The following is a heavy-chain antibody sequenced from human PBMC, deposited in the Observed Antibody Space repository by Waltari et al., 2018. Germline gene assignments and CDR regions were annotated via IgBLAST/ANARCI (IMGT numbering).Heavy chain of an antibody. J-gene: IGHJ4*02. D-gene: IGHD3-3*01. CDR2: ISYSGST. V-gene: IGHV4-31*03. CDR3: ARGVPLPHYDFWSGYAYYFDY. CDR1: GGSISSGGYS. Sequence: QVQLQESGPGLVQPSQTLSLTCTVSGGSISSGGYSWSWFRQHPGRGLEWIAYISYSGSTYYNPSLKSRLTVSVDTSKSQFSLKLRSVTAADTAVYYCARGVPLPHYDFWSGYAYYFDYWGQGTLVTVSS.